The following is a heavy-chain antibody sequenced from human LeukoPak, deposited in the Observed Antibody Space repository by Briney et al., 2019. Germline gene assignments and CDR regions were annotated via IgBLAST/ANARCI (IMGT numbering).Heavy chain of an antibody. Sequence: GGSLRLSCAASGFTFSSYAMHWVRQAPGKGLEWVTVISYDGSNKYYADFVKGRFTISRDNSKNTLYLQMNSLRAEDTAVYYCAKEGFDSWGQGTLVTVSS. V-gene: IGHV3-30-3*01. CDR2: ISYDGSNK. CDR1: GFTFSSYA. J-gene: IGHJ4*02. CDR3: AKEGFDS.